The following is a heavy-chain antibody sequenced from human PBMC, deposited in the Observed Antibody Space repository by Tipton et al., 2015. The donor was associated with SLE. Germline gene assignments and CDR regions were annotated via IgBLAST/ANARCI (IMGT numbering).Heavy chain of an antibody. Sequence: GSLRLSCAASGFTVSSNYMSWVRQAPGKGLEWVSAIYSDGSTYYADSVKGRFTISRDNFKNTLNLQMNSLRAEDTAVYYCARGGGTSSWLGYWGQGTLVTVSS. J-gene: IGHJ4*02. CDR1: GFTVSSNY. D-gene: IGHD6-13*01. V-gene: IGHV3-66*01. CDR2: IYSDGST. CDR3: ARGGGTSSWLGY.